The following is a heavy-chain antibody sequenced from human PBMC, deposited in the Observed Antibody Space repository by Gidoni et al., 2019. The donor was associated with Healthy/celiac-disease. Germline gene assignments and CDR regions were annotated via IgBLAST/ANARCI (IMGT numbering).Heavy chain of an antibody. Sequence: QVQLQESGPGLVKPSETLSLTCTVSGGYISSYYWSWIRQPAGNGLEWIGRIYTSGSPNYNPSLKSRVTRSVDTSKNQFSLKLSSVTAADTAVYYCARDGILMEYQLLDYYYYGMDVWGQGTTVTVSS. CDR3: ARDGILMEYQLLDYYYYGMDV. D-gene: IGHD2-2*01. CDR1: GGYISSYY. J-gene: IGHJ6*02. V-gene: IGHV4-4*07. CDR2: IYTSGSP.